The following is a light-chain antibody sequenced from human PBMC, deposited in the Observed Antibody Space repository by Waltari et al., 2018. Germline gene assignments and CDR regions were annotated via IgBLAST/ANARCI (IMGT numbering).Light chain of an antibody. J-gene: IGKJ5*01. CDR3: QQRSNWPIT. CDR1: QSVSNY. Sequence: EIVLTQSPATLSLSPGERATLSCRASQSVSNYLAWYQQKPGQAPRLLIYDASNRATGIPPRFSGSGSGTDFTLTISSLEPEDFAVYYCQQRSNWPITFGQGTRLEIK. CDR2: DAS. V-gene: IGKV3-11*01.